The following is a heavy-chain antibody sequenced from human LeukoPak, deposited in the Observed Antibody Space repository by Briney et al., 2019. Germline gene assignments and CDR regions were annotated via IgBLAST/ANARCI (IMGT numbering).Heavy chain of an antibody. V-gene: IGHV3-23*01. Sequence: GGSLRLSCAASGFMFSYSAMTWVRQAPGKGLEWVSAISGSDGSTYYSDSVTGRFTISRDNSKNTLYLQMTSLRTDDTAIYYCTKDGCDFWSAYQIDLWGQGTLVTVSS. CDR2: ISGSDGST. CDR3: TKDGCDFWSAYQIDL. D-gene: IGHD3-3*01. CDR1: GFMFSYSA. J-gene: IGHJ5*02.